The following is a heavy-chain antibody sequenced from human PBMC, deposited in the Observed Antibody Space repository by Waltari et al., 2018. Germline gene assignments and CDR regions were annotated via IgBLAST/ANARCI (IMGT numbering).Heavy chain of an antibody. J-gene: IGHJ4*02. Sequence: EVQLVESGGGLVQPGWSLTLSCTASGFTVTTNHVSWVRQAPGKGLEWVAIIYSGGSIYYADSVKGRFRISRDNSKNTVYFQMDGLRVEDTAVYYCARGPRYCGTTSCYSPHYWGQGTLVTVSS. CDR3: ARGPRYCGTTSCYSPHY. CDR2: IYSGGSI. D-gene: IGHD2-2*01. V-gene: IGHV3-66*01. CDR1: GFTVTTNH.